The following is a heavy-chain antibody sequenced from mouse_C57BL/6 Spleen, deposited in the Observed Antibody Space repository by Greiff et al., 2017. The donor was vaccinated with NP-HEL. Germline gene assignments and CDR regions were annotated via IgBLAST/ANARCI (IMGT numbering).Heavy chain of an antibody. CDR3: AREGGQYYFDY. J-gene: IGHJ2*01. CDR1: GYSITSGYY. D-gene: IGHD1-1*02. V-gene: IGHV3-6*01. Sequence: DVQLQESGPGLVKPSQSLSLTCSVTGYSITSGYYWNWIRQFPGNKLEWMGYISYDGSNNYNPSLKNRISITRDTSKNQFFLKLNSVTTEDTATYYCAREGGQYYFDYWGQGTTLTVSS. CDR2: ISYDGSN.